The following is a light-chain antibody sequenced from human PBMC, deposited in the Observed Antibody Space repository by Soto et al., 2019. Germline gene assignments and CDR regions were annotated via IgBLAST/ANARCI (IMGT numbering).Light chain of an antibody. CDR1: QYINTR. CDR2: QTS. V-gene: IGKV3-11*01. Sequence: EIVLTQSPATLSSFPGDRVTISCRASQYINTRLAWYQHRPGQAPRLLIYQTSIRAAGIPARFSASGSGTDFTLTISDVQPEDFALYYCHQRQSWPRTFGQGTKVDI. CDR3: HQRQSWPRT. J-gene: IGKJ1*01.